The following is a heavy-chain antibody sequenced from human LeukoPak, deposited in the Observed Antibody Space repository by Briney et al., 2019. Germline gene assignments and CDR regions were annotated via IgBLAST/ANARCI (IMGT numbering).Heavy chain of an antibody. CDR3: ARHRFSYGSDFDY. V-gene: IGHV4-4*09. D-gene: IGHD5-18*01. CDR2: IYTGGST. CDR1: GGSISPYY. J-gene: IGHJ4*02. Sequence: SETLSLTCTVSGGSISPYYWSWIRQPPGEGLEWIGYIYTGGSTNYNPSLKSRVTISVDTSKNQFSLNLSSVTAADTAVYYSARHRFSYGSDFDYWGQGTLVTVSS.